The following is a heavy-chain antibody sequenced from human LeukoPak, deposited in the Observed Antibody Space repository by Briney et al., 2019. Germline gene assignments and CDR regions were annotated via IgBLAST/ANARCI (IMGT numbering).Heavy chain of an antibody. D-gene: IGHD3-22*01. CDR2: ISGSGDAT. Sequence: GGSLRLSCAASGFTFSGYSMSWVRQAPGKGPEWVSTISGSGDATYYADSVKGRFTISRDNSKNTLYLQMNSLRAEDTAVYYCATTYYYDSSGYLDYWGQGTLVTVSS. CDR3: ATTYYYDSSGYLDY. J-gene: IGHJ4*02. CDR1: GFTFSGYS. V-gene: IGHV3-23*01.